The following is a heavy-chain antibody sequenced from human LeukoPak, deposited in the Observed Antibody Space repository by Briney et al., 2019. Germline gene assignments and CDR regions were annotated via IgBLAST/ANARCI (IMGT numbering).Heavy chain of an antibody. D-gene: IGHD1-26*01. CDR3: ARDHPPVGCELPTYRSDY. V-gene: IGHV3-7*01. J-gene: IGHJ4*02. Sequence: GGPLRLSCAASGFTFSSYWMSWVRQAPGKGLEWEANIKQDGSEKYYVDSVKGRFTISRDNAKNSLYLQMNSLRAEDTAVYYCARDHPPVGCELPTYRSDYWGQRTLVTVSS. CDR2: IKQDGSEK. CDR1: GFTFSSYW.